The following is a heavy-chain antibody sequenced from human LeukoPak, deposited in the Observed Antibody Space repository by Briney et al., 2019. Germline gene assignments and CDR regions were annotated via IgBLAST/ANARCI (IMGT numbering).Heavy chain of an antibody. CDR3: ARGAMATTPFFDY. CDR1: GGSISNYY. V-gene: IGHV4-59*01. Sequence: PSETLSLTCTVSGGSISNYYYWTWIRQPPGKGLEWIGYVYYTGSTNFNPSLKSRVTMSLDTSRNQFSLKLTSLTAAYTAVYYCARGAMATTPFFDYWGQGTLVTVSS. J-gene: IGHJ4*02. CDR2: VYYTGST. D-gene: IGHD5-24*01.